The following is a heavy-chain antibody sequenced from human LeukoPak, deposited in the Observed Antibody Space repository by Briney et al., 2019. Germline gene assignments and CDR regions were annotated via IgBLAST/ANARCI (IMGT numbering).Heavy chain of an antibody. CDR2: INHSGST. V-gene: IGHV4-39*07. Sequence: SQTLSLTCTVSGGSISSGSYYWTWIRQPPGKGLEWIGEINHSGSTNYNPSLKSRVTISVDTSKNQFSLKLSSVTAADTAVYYCARGHPRQYSSGWYPGRDAFDIWGQGTMVTVSS. D-gene: IGHD6-19*01. J-gene: IGHJ3*02. CDR3: ARGHPRQYSSGWYPGRDAFDI. CDR1: GGSISSGSYY.